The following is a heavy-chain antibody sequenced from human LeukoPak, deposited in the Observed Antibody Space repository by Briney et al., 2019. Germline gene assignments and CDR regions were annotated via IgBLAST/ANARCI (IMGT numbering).Heavy chain of an antibody. Sequence: SETLSFTCTVAGGSISSYYWSWLRQPPGKRLEWIGYIYHSGSTNYNSSLKRRVTISVDTSKNQFALKLSSVTAADTAVYYCARHAAFAEYQSHLTHFDYWGQGTLVTVSS. D-gene: IGHD2-2*01. V-gene: IGHV4-59*08. CDR3: ARHAAFAEYQSHLTHFDY. CDR2: IYHSGST. CDR1: GGSISSYY. J-gene: IGHJ4*02.